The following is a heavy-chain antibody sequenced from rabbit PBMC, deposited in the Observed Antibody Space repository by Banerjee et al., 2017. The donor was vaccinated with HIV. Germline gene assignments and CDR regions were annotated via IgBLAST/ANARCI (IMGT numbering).Heavy chain of an antibody. J-gene: IGHJ4*01. V-gene: IGHV1S43*01. D-gene: IGHD7-1*01. CDR2: IYSGSSGST. CDR3: ARGGTGSDWDL. CDR1: GFDFSSIYN. Sequence: QEQLEESGGDLVKPEGSLTPTCTASGFDFSSIYNMCWVRQAPGKGLELIACIYSGSSGSTYYASWVNGRFTISRSTSLNTVDLKMTSLTAADTATYFCARGGTGSDWDLWGPGTLVTVS.